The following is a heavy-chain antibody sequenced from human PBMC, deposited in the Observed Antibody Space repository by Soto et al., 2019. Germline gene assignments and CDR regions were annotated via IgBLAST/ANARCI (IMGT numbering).Heavy chain of an antibody. J-gene: IGHJ6*02. V-gene: IGHV4-61*01. Sequence: SETLSLTCTVSGGSVSSGSYYWSWIRQPPGKGLEWIGYIYYSGSTNYNPSLKSRVTISVDTSKNQFSLKLSSVTAADTAVYYCAQGSSGYYYYYSMDVWGQGTTVPVS. CDR2: IYYSGST. CDR3: AQGSSGYYYYYSMDV. CDR1: GGSVSSGSYY. D-gene: IGHD3-22*01.